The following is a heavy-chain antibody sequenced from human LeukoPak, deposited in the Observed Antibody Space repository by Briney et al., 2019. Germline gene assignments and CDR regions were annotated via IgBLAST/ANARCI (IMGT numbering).Heavy chain of an antibody. V-gene: IGHV1-2*02. J-gene: IGHJ4*02. CDR1: GYTFTGYY. Sequence: ASVKVSCKASGYTFTGYYMHWVRRAPGQGLEWMGWINPNSGGTNYAQKFQGRVTMTRDTSISTAYMELSRLRSDDTAVYYCARDGYSSGWYDYWGQGTLVTVSS. D-gene: IGHD6-19*01. CDR2: INPNSGGT. CDR3: ARDGYSSGWYDY.